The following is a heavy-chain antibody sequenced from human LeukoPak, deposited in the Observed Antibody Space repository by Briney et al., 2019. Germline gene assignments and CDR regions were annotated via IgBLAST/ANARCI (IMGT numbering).Heavy chain of an antibody. CDR1: GDSIDTKIYY. CDR2: VYYSGST. CDR3: ARSKGVQLWGYYYYYMDV. Sequence: PSETLSLTCSVSGDSIDTKIYYWAWIRHPPGKGLEWIGSVYYSGSTDYNPSLKSRVTISVDTSKNQFPLKLSSVTAADTAVYYCARSKGVQLWGYYYYYMDVWGKGTTVTVSS. D-gene: IGHD5-18*01. J-gene: IGHJ6*03. V-gene: IGHV4-39*06.